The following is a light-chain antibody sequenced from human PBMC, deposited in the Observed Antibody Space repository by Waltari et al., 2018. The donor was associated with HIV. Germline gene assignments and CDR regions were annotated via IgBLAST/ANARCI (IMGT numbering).Light chain of an antibody. CDR2: LEGSGSY. CDR1: RGHSNYI. Sequence: QPVLTQSSSASASLGSSVKLTCTLDRGHSNYIITWHRQQPGNAPRYLMKLEGSGSYNRGSAVPDRFSGSSSVADRYLTISNLQSEDEADYYCETWDTNTEVFGGGTKLTVL. CDR3: ETWDTNTEV. J-gene: IGLJ3*02. V-gene: IGLV4-60*03.